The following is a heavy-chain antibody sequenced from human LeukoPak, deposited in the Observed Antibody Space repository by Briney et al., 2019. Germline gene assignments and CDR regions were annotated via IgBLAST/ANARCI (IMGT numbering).Heavy chain of an antibody. CDR2: IDYSGST. CDR1: GGTISRSY. J-gene: IGHJ4*02. CDR3: ARGVPEYYDFWSGYFYYFDY. Sequence: SETLSLTCTVSGGTISRSYWSWIRQPPGKGLEWIAYIDYSGSTNYNPSLKSRVTISVDTSKNQFSLKLTSVTAADTAVYYCARGVPEYYDFWSGYFYYFDYWGQGTLVTVSS. D-gene: IGHD3-3*01. V-gene: IGHV4-59*01.